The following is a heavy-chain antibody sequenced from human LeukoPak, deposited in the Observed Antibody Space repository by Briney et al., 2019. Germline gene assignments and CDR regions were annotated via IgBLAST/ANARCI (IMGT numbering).Heavy chain of an antibody. CDR3: ARGGRLAVAGLDY. V-gene: IGHV3-30-3*01. Sequence: PGGSLRLSCAASGFTFSSYAMHWVRQAPGKGLEWVAVISYDGSNKYYADSVKGRFTISRDNSKNTLYLQMNSLRAEDTAVYYCARGGRLAVAGLDYWGQGTLVTVSS. D-gene: IGHD6-19*01. J-gene: IGHJ4*02. CDR2: ISYDGSNK. CDR1: GFTFSSYA.